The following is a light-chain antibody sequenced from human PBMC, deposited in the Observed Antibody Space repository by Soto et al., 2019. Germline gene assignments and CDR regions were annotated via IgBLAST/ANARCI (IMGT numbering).Light chain of an antibody. CDR1: TGAVTSGHY. CDR2: DTI. V-gene: IGLV7-46*01. J-gene: IGLJ2*01. CDR3: LLSYSGARPVV. Sequence: QTVVTQEPSLTVSPGGTVTLTCGSSTGAVTSGHYPYWFQQKPGQAPRTLIYDTIKKHSWTPARFSGSLLGGKAALTLSGAQPEDEADYYCLLSYSGARPVVFGGGTKLTVL.